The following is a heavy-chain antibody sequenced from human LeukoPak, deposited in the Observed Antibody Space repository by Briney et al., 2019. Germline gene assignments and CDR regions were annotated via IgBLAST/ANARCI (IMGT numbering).Heavy chain of an antibody. J-gene: IGHJ6*02. CDR2: IYYSGST. CDR1: GGSISSSSYY. Sequence: PSETLSLTCTVSGGSISSSSYYWGWIRQPPGKGLEWIVSIYYSGSTYYNPSLKSRVTISVDTSKNQFSLKLSSVTAADTAVYYCARQNSSWYYYYYGMDVWGQGTTVTVSS. CDR3: ARQNSSWYYYYYGMDV. D-gene: IGHD6-13*01. V-gene: IGHV4-39*01.